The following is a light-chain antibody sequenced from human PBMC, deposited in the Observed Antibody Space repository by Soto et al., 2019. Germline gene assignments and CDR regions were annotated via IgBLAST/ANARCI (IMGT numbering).Light chain of an antibody. V-gene: IGKV1-27*01. CDR2: AAS. J-gene: IGKJ4*01. Sequence: IQMTQSPSSRAASXGNSVTITFREPQGMNNYLARYHQRQGXFPKLLXYAASILQTGVPSRFSGSGSGTDFTLTISSLQPEDVATYYCQKHNSAPLTFGGGTKVDI. CDR1: QGMNNY. CDR3: QKHNSAPLT.